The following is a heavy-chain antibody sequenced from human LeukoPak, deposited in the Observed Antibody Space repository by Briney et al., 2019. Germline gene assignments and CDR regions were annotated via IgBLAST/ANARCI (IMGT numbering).Heavy chain of an antibody. CDR3: ARSETIWYYFDH. J-gene: IGHJ4*02. V-gene: IGHV4-39*07. Sequence: SETLSLTCTVSGGSISSSSYYWGWIRQPPGKGLEWIGSIYYSGSTYYNPSLKSRVTISVDTSKNQFSLKLSSVTAADTAIYFCARSETIWYYFDHWGQGRLVTVSS. CDR1: GGSISSSSYY. D-gene: IGHD1-7*01. CDR2: IYYSGST.